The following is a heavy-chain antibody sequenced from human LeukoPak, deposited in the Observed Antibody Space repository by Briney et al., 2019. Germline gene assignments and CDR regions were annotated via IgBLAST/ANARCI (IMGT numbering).Heavy chain of an antibody. D-gene: IGHD6-19*01. Sequence: GGSLRLSCAASGFTLSNHWMTWVRQAPGKGLEWVANIKEDGSRNHCVDSVKGRFTISRDNAKNSLFLQMSSLRVEDTAVYYCARANNAGWFDYWGQGTLVTVSS. CDR1: GFTLSNHW. CDR3: ARANNAGWFDY. CDR2: IKEDGSRN. J-gene: IGHJ4*02. V-gene: IGHV3-7*04.